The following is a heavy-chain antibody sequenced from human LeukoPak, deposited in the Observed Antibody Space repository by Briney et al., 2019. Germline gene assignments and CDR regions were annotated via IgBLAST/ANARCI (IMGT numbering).Heavy chain of an antibody. J-gene: IGHJ4*02. CDR3: ASSYSGSHPIFDY. Sequence: PETLSLTCKVSGGSISSYSWSWIRQPAGKGLEWIGRIYTSGSTNHNPSLTRRVNMSVDTSKNQFSLKLSSVTAADTVVYYCASSYSGSHPIFDYWGQGALVTVSS. V-gene: IGHV4-4*07. CDR1: GGSISSYS. CDR2: IYTSGST. D-gene: IGHD1-26*01.